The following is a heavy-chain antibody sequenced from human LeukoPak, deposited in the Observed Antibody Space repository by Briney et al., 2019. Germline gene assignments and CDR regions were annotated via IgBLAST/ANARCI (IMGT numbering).Heavy chain of an antibody. CDR1: GFTFSSYV. Sequence: GRSLRLSCAASGFTFSSYVMHWVRQAPGKGLEWVAIISYDGSNEYYADSVKGRLTISRDNSKNTLYLQMNSLRAADTAVYYCAKDDDWGRYKHWGQGTLVTVSS. J-gene: IGHJ1*01. V-gene: IGHV3-30*04. D-gene: IGHD3-16*01. CDR3: AKDDDWGRYKH. CDR2: ISYDGSNE.